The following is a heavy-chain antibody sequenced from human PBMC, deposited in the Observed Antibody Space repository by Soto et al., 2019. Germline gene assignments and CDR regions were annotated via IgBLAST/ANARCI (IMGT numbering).Heavy chain of an antibody. V-gene: IGHV3-30*18. CDR3: AKGRGQYSSGWVMFDY. CDR1: GFTFSSYG. CDR2: ISYDGSNK. D-gene: IGHD6-19*01. J-gene: IGHJ4*02. Sequence: GGSLRLSCAASGFTFSSYGIHWVRQAPGKGLEWVAVISYDGSNKYYADSVKGRFTISRDNSKNTLYLQMNSLRAEDTAVYYCAKGRGQYSSGWVMFDYWGQGTLVTVSS.